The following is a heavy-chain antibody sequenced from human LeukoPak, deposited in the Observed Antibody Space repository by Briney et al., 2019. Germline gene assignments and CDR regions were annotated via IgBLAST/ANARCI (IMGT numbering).Heavy chain of an antibody. D-gene: IGHD2-15*01. CDR3: ARDRRYCSGGSCYPFFDY. CDR1: GFTVSSNY. J-gene: IGHJ4*02. V-gene: IGHV3-53*01. Sequence: GGSLRLSCAASGFTVSSNYMSWVRQAPGKGLEWVSVIYSGGSTYYADSVKGLFTISRNNSKNTLNLQMNRLRAEDTAVYYCARDRRYCSGGSCYPFFDYWGQGTLVTVSS. CDR2: IYSGGST.